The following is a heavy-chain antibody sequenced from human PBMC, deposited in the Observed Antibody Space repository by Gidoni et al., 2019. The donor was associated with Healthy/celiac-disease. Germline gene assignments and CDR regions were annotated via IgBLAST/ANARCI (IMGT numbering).Heavy chain of an antibody. J-gene: IGHJ3*02. CDR1: GFTFDDYA. CDR2: ISWNSGSI. D-gene: IGHD3-22*01. CDR3: AKVGPRGVRYYDSSGYSDAFDI. V-gene: IGHV3-9*01. Sequence: EVQLVESGGGLVQPGRSLRLSCAASGFTFDDYAMHWVRQAPGKGLEWVSGISWNSGSIGDADSVKGRFTISRDNAKNSLYLQMNSLRAEDTALYYCAKVGPRGVRYYDSSGYSDAFDIWGQGTMVTVSS.